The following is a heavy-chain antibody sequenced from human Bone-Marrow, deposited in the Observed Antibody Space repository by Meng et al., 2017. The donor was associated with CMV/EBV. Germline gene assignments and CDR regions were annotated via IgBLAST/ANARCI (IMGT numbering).Heavy chain of an antibody. CDR1: GFTFSGSA. D-gene: IGHD6-19*01. J-gene: IGHJ5*02. CDR2: ISSSSSYI. CDR3: VRDGGPGIAVAGLGWFDP. Sequence: GESLKISCAASGFTFSGSAMHWVRQAPGKGLEWVSSISSSSSYIYYTDSVKGRFTISRDNTKKSLYLQMNSLRAEDTAVYYCVRDGGPGIAVAGLGWFDPWGQGTLVTVSS. V-gene: IGHV3-21*01.